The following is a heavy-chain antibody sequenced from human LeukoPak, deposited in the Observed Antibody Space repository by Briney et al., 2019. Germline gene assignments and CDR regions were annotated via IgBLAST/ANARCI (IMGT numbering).Heavy chain of an antibody. CDR2: IYPADSDA. J-gene: IGHJ4*02. CDR3: TRLGAVARGIDY. CDR1: GYTFKVYW. D-gene: IGHD1-26*01. V-gene: IGHV5-51*01. Sequence: GESLKISFKASGYTFKVYWIAWVRPMPGNGLEWMGSIYPADSDARYSPSFQGQVTISADKSIGTAYLQWNTLKASDTAMYYCTRLGAVARGIDYWGQGTLVTVSS.